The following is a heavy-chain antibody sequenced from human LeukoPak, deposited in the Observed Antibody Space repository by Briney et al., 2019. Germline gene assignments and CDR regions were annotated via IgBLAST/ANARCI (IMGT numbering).Heavy chain of an antibody. J-gene: IGHJ6*03. D-gene: IGHD2-2*01. CDR3: ARHLVVPATTYYYYYMDV. CDR2: VYFTGSP. Sequence: SETLSLTCAVYGGSVSGYYWGWIRQPPGKGLEWIGTVYFTGSPYYNPSLKSRVTISVDTSETQFSLTLSSVTAADTAVYFCARHLVVPATTYYYYYMDVWGKGTTVTVSS. CDR1: GGSVSGYY. V-gene: IGHV4-39*01.